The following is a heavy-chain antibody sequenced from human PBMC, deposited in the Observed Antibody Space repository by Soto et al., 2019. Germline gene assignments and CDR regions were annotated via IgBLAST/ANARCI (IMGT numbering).Heavy chain of an antibody. J-gene: IGHJ4*02. CDR3: ARDDRAAAAGTTYYFDY. Sequence: ASVKVSCKASGYIFTNYGLSWVRQAPGQGFEWMAWISPYDGNTHYAQKLQGRVTVTTDTSTGTAHMELRSLRFDDTAVYFCARDDRAAAAGTTYYFDYWGQGTLVTVSS. CDR2: ISPYDGNT. D-gene: IGHD6-13*01. CDR1: GYIFTNYG. V-gene: IGHV1-18*01.